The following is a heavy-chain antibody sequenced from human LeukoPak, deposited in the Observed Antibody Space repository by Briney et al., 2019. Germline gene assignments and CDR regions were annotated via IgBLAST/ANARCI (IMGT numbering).Heavy chain of an antibody. Sequence: SETLSLTCTVSGGSISSYYWSWIRQPPGKGLEWIGYIYYSGSTNYNPSLKSRVTISVDTSKNQFSLKLSSVTAADTAVYYCARVDTQGVPSPWGQGILVTVSS. D-gene: IGHD3-16*01. CDR3: ARVDTQGVPSP. CDR2: IYYSGST. J-gene: IGHJ5*02. V-gene: IGHV4-59*08. CDR1: GGSISSYY.